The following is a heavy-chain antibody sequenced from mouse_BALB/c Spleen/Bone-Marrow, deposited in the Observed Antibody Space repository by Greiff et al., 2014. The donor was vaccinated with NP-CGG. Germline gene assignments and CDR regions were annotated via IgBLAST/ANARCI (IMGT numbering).Heavy chain of an antibody. CDR3: ARYYYGSSYFDY. J-gene: IGHJ2*01. V-gene: IGHV14-3*02. Sequence: EVKLVESGAELVKPGASVKLSCTASGFNIKDTYMHWVKQRPEQGLEWIGGIDPANGNTKYDPKFQGKATITADTSSNTAYLQLSSLTSEDTAVYYCARYYYGSSYFDYWGQGTTLTVSS. CDR2: IDPANGNT. D-gene: IGHD1-1*01. CDR1: GFNIKDTY.